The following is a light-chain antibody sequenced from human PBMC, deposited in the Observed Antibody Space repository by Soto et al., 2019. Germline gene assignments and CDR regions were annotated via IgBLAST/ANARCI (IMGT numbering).Light chain of an antibody. Sequence: QSALTQPASVSGSPGQSITISCTGTSSDVGGYNYVSWYRHHPGKVPKLIIYDVTDRPSGVSNRFSGSKSVNTASLTISGLQADDEADYYCASYTSSNALVLFGGGTKVTVL. J-gene: IGLJ2*01. CDR2: DVT. CDR3: ASYTSSNALVL. V-gene: IGLV2-14*03. CDR1: SSDVGGYNY.